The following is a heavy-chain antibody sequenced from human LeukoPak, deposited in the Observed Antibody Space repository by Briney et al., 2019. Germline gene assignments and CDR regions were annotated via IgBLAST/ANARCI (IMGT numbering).Heavy chain of an antibody. Sequence: GASVKVSCKASGYTFTSYYMYWMRQAPGQGLEWMGIINPSGGSTSYAQKFQGRVTVTRDTSTSTVYMELSSLRSEDTAVYYCARGYCSGGNRYTIDFWGQGTLVIVSS. CDR2: INPSGGST. J-gene: IGHJ4*02. CDR1: GYTFTSYY. CDR3: ARGYCSGGNRYTIDF. V-gene: IGHV1-46*01. D-gene: IGHD2-15*01.